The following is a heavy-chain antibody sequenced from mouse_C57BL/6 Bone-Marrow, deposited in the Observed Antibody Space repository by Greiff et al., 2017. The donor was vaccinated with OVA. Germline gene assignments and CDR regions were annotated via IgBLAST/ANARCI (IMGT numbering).Heavy chain of an antibody. V-gene: IGHV1-7*01. D-gene: IGHD1-2*01. J-gene: IGHJ3*01. Sequence: VKLQESGAELAKPGASVKLSCKASGYTFTSYWMHWVKQRPGQGLEWIGYINPSSGYTKYNQKFKDKVTLTADKSSSTAYMQLSSLTYEDSAVYYCARRHYGRAWFAYWGQGTLVTVSA. CDR1: GYTFTSYW. CDR2: INPSSGYT. CDR3: ARRHYGRAWFAY.